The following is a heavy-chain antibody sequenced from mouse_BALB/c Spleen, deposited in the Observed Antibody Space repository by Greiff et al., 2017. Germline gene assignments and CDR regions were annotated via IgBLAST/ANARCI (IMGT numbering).Heavy chain of an antibody. Sequence: VKLVESGPGLVAPSQSLSITCTVSGFSLTSYGVHWVRQPPGKGLEWLGVIWAGGSTNYNSALMSRLSISKDNSKSQVFLKMNSLQTDDTAMYYCARGMIVSGYAMDYWGQGTSVTVSS. CDR2: IWAGGST. V-gene: IGHV2-9*02. J-gene: IGHJ4*01. D-gene: IGHD2-4*01. CDR3: ARGMIVSGYAMDY. CDR1: GFSLTSYG.